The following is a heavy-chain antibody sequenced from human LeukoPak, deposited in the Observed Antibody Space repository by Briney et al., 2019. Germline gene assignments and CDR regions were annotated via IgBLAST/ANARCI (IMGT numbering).Heavy chain of an antibody. CDR3: AKPHMDGYIVGYFDY. J-gene: IGHJ4*02. V-gene: IGHV3-23*01. D-gene: IGHD5-24*01. CDR1: GFTFSSYA. Sequence: GGSLRLSCAASGFTFSSYAMSWVRQAPGKGLEWVSAISGSGGSTYYADSVKGRFTISRDNSKNTLYLQMNSLRAEDTAVYYCAKPHMDGYIVGYFDYWGQGTLVTVSS. CDR2: ISGSGGST.